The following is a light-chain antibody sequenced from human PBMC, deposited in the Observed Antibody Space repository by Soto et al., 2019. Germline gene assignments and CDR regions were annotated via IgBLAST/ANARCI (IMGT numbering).Light chain of an antibody. CDR1: QSVISY. CDR3: QQRSNWPPLLT. V-gene: IGKV3-11*01. J-gene: IGKJ3*01. CDR2: DAS. Sequence: EIVLTQSPATLSLSPGERATLSCRASQSVISYLAWYQQKPGQAPRLLSYDASNKATGIPARFSGSGSGTDFTHTISSLEPEDFAVYYCQQRSNWPPLLTFGPGTKVDIK.